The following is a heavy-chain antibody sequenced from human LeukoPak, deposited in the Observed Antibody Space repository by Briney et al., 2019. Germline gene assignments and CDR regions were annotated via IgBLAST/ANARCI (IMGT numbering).Heavy chain of an antibody. CDR1: AFIFSGHW. J-gene: IGHJ5*01. CDR3: ASAEGDS. Sequence: GGSLRLSCEGSAFIFSGHWMNWVRQTPGKGLEWVSSISADGADTYYADSVKGRFTISRDNSKNTLYLQMYSLRAEDTAVYFCASAEGDSWGQGTLVTVSS. CDR2: ISADGADT. V-gene: IGHV3-23*01.